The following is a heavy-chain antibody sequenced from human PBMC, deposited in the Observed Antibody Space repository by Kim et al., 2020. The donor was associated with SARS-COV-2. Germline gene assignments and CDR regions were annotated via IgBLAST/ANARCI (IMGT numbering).Heavy chain of an antibody. D-gene: IGHD3-10*01. CDR2: ISGSGGST. V-gene: IGHV3-23*01. J-gene: IGHJ4*02. Sequence: GGSLRLSCAASGFTFSSYAMSWVRQAPGKGLEWVSAISGSGGSTYYADSVKGRFTISRDNSKNTLYLQMNSLRAEDTAVYYCAKDLFELLWFGEKFDYWGQGTLVTVSS. CDR3: AKDLFELLWFGEKFDY. CDR1: GFTFSSYA.